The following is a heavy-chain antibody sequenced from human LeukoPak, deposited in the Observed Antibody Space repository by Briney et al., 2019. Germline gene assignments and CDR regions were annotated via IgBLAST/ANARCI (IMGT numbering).Heavy chain of an antibody. V-gene: IGHV3-9*01. CDR3: AKVGLYYGSSGYLLPSDY. CDR1: GFTFDDYA. Sequence: PGGSLRLSCAASGFTFDDYAMHWVRQAPGKGLEWVSGISWNSGSIGYADSVKGRFTISRDNAKNSLYLQMNSLRAEDTAVYYCAKVGLYYGSSGYLLPSDYWGQGTLVTVSS. J-gene: IGHJ4*02. CDR2: ISWNSGSI. D-gene: IGHD3-22*01.